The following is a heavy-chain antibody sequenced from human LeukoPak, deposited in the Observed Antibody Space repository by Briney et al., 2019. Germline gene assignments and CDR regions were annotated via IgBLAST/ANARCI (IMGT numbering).Heavy chain of an antibody. CDR2: IYSGGST. V-gene: IGHV3-66*01. D-gene: IGHD3-10*01. CDR1: GFTVSSNY. Sequence: PGGSLRLSCAASGFTVSSNYMSWVRQAPGKGLEWVSVIYSGGSTYYADSVKGRFTISRDNSKNTLYLQMNSLRAEDTAVYYCAKLSSGSYYIPSPYYFDYWGQGTLVTVSS. J-gene: IGHJ4*02. CDR3: AKLSSGSYYIPSPYYFDY.